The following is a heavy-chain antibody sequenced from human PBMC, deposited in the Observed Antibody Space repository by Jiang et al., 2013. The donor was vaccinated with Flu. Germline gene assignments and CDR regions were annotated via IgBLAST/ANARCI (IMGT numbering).Heavy chain of an antibody. CDR1: GFTFSSYS. D-gene: IGHD2-2*01. Sequence: VQLVESGGGLVKPGGSLRLSCAASGFTFSSYSMNWVRQAPGKGLEWVSSISSSSSYIYYADSVKGRFTISRDNAKNSLYLQMNSLRAEDTAVYYCARDLYANPGYFDLWGLAPWSLSPQ. CDR2: ISSSSSYI. V-gene: IGHV3-21*01. J-gene: IGHJ2*01. CDR3: ARDLYANPGYFDL.